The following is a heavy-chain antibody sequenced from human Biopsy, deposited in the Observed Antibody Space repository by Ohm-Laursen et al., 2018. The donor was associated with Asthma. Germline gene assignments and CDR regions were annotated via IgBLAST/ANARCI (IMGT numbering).Heavy chain of an antibody. CDR2: ISVYNGNT. CDR3: ARAVDYSHYYGIDV. D-gene: IGHD3-10*01. CDR1: GYTFNSAG. V-gene: IGHV1-18*01. J-gene: IGHJ6*02. Sequence: ASVKVSCKTSGYTFNSAGITWVRQAPGQGLEWMGWISVYNGNTKVAQKLQDRVTVTTNTSTSTACMELRSLRSDDTAVYFCARAVDYSHYYGIDVWGQGTTVTVS.